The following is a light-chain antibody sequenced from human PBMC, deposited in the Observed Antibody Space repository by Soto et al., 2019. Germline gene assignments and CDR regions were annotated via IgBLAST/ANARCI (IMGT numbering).Light chain of an antibody. CDR1: QSVNRN. CDR2: GAS. J-gene: IGKJ1*01. CDR3: QQYNSYST. V-gene: IGKV3-15*01. Sequence: VMTQSPATLSVSPGERATLSCRASQSVNRNLAWYQQKPGQAPRLLIYGASTRASGIPDRFSGSGSGTDFTLTISSLQPDDFATYYCQQYNSYSTFGQGTKVDIK.